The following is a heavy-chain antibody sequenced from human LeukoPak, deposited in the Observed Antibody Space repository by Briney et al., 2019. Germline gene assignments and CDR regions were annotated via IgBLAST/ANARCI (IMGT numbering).Heavy chain of an antibody. J-gene: IGHJ4*02. CDR2: TSYGGSSK. Sequence: PGGSLRLSCAASGFTFSIYAMHWVRQAPGKGLEWVAVTSYGGSSKYYADSVKGRFTISRDNAKNSLYLQMNSLRAEDTAFYYCARSIGTYFDYWGQRTLVTVSS. CDR3: ARSIGTYFDY. CDR1: GFTFSIYA. V-gene: IGHV3-30-3*01. D-gene: IGHD1-14*01.